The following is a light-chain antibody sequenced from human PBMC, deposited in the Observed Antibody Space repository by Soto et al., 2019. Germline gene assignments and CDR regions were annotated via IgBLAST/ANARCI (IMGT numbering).Light chain of an antibody. V-gene: IGKV3-11*01. J-gene: IGKJ3*01. CDR1: QSVSSY. CDR3: QQRSNGPPFT. CDR2: DAS. Sequence: EIVLTQSPATLSLSPGERATLSCRASQSVSSYLAWYQQKPGQAPRRLIYDASNRATGISARFSGSGSGTDFTLTISSLEPEDFAVYYCQQRSNGPPFTFGPATKVDIK.